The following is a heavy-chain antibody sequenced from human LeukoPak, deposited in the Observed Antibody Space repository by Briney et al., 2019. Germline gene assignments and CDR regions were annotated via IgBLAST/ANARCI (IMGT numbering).Heavy chain of an antibody. V-gene: IGHV1-69*06. CDR3: ARDYYYDSSGYHPAEYFNH. J-gene: IGHJ1*01. Sequence: SVKVSCKASGGTFSSYGISWVRQVPGQGLEWMARIIPIFGTTNYAQKFQGRVTITADTSTSIAYMDLRSLRSEDTAVYYCARDYYYDSSGYHPAEYFNHWGQGTLVTVSS. CDR1: GGTFSSYG. D-gene: IGHD3-22*01. CDR2: IIPIFGTT.